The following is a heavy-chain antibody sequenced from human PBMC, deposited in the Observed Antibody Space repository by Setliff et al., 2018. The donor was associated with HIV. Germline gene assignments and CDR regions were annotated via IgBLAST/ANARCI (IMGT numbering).Heavy chain of an antibody. Sequence: GGSLRLSCAASGFTFSTYAMSWVRQAPGKGLEWVSSISASGGGKYYADSVKGRFTISRDNSKNTLYLQMSSLRAEDTAVYYCARARPRQLVSSTPPYYFDYWGQGTLVTVSS. CDR3: ARARPRQLVSSTPPYYFDY. J-gene: IGHJ4*02. CDR1: GFTFSTYA. D-gene: IGHD6-13*01. V-gene: IGHV3-23*01. CDR2: ISASGGGK.